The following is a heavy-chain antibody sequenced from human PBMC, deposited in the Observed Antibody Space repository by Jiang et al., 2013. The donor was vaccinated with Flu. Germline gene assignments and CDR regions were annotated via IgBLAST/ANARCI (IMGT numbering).Heavy chain of an antibody. Sequence: VQLVESGAEVKKPGASVKVSCKASGYTFTGYYMHWVRQAPGQGLEWMGRINPNSGGTNYAQKFQGRVTMTRDTSISTAYMELSRLRSDDTAVYYCARDQKVLRFFGSGTLRGRHWFDPWGPREPWSPSPQ. J-gene: IGHJ5*02. CDR1: GYTFTGYY. CDR3: ARDQKVLRFFGSGTLRGRHWFDP. D-gene: IGHD3-3*01. V-gene: IGHV1-2*06. CDR2: INPNSGGT.